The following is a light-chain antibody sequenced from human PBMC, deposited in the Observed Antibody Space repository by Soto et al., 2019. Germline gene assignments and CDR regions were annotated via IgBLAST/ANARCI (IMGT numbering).Light chain of an antibody. CDR2: EVS. CDR1: SSDVGGYNY. CDR3: SSYAGSNNVI. J-gene: IGLJ2*01. Sequence: QSALTQPPSASGSPGQSVTISCTGTSSDVGGYNYVSWYQQHPGKAPKLMIYEVSERPSGVPDRFSCSKSGNTASLTVSGLQAEDEADYYCSSYAGSNNVIFGGGTKLTVL. V-gene: IGLV2-8*01.